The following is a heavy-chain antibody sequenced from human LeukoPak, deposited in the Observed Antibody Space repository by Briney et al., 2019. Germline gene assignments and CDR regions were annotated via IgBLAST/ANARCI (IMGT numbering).Heavy chain of an antibody. J-gene: IGHJ5*02. Sequence: SQTLSLTCTVSGGSIRSGSYYWSWIRQPAGKGLEWIGRIHAGGSTNYNPSLKSRVTVSADTSKNQFSLKLSSVTAADTAVYYCARERGGRGGNWFDPWGQGTLVTVSS. CDR3: ARERGGRGGNWFDP. D-gene: IGHD4-23*01. CDR1: GGSIRSGSYY. CDR2: IHAGGST. V-gene: IGHV4-61*02.